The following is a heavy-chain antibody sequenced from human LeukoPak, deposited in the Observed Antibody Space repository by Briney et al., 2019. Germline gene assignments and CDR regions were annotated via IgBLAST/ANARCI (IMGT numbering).Heavy chain of an antibody. CDR1: GYTFTSYG. D-gene: IGHD2-15*01. V-gene: IGHV1-18*01. J-gene: IGHJ4*02. Sequence: ASVNVSCKASGYTFTSYGISWVRQAPGQGLEWMGWISGYNGNTNYAQKLQGRVTMSTDTSTSTAYMELRSLRSDDTAVYYCAREDSRRGSRGYLDYWGQGTLVTVSS. CDR3: AREDSRRGSRGYLDY. CDR2: ISGYNGNT.